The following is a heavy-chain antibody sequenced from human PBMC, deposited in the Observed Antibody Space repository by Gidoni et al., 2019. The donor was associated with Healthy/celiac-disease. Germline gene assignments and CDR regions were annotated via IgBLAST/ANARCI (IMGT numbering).Heavy chain of an antibody. V-gene: IGHV1-69*06. J-gene: IGHJ3*02. CDR3: ARDPPNPYSDARGNAFDI. Sequence: QVQLVQSGAEVTKPGSSVKVSCKASGGTFSSYAISWVRQAPGQGLEWMGGSIPIFGTANYEQKFQGRVTSTADKATSTAYMELSSLRSEDTAVYYCARDPPNPYSDARGNAFDIWGQGTMVTVSS. D-gene: IGHD6-13*01. CDR2: SIPIFGTA. CDR1: GGTFSSYA.